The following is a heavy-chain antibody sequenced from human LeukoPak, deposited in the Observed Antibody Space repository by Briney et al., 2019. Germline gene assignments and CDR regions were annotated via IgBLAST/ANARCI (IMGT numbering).Heavy chain of an antibody. CDR2: ISSTSTYI. V-gene: IGHV3-21*01. D-gene: IGHD3-10*01. CDR1: GFTFVSYT. Sequence: PGESLRLSCAASGFTFVSYTMNWFRQAPGTGLEWVSSISSTSTYIYYADSVKGRFTISRDNGGNSLYLQMNSLRAEDTAVYYCARDLLGELYFDFWGQGTLVTVSS. J-gene: IGHJ4*02. CDR3: ARDLLGELYFDF.